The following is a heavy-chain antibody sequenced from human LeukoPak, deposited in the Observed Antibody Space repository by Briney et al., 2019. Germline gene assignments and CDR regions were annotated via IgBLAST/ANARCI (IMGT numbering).Heavy chain of an antibody. CDR2: ISSSSSTI. Sequence: GGSLRLSCAASGFTFSSYSMNWVRQAPGKGLEWVSYISSSSSTIYYADSVKGRFTISRDNAKNSLYLQMNSLRAEDTAVYYCARVKSGTWGYYYYYMDVWGKGTTVTVSS. CDR3: ARVKSGTWGYYYYYMDV. J-gene: IGHJ6*03. V-gene: IGHV3-48*04. D-gene: IGHD1-1*01. CDR1: GFTFSSYS.